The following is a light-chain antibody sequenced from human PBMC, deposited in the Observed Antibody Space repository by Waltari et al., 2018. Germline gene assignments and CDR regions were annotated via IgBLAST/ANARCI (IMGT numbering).Light chain of an antibody. J-gene: IGKJ1*01. Sequence: EIVLTQSPGTLSLSPGERATLSCRASQSVGRYLAWYQQKPGPAPRLLTYDASTRATGIPDRFSGSGSGTDFSLTISRLESEDFAVYYCQKYVNLPATFGQGTKVEIK. CDR2: DAS. CDR3: QKYVNLPAT. V-gene: IGKV3-20*01. CDR1: QSVGRY.